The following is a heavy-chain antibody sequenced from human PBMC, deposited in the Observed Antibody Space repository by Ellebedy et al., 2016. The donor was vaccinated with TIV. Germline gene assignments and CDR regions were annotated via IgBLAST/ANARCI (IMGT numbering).Heavy chain of an antibody. CDR3: ARDVYSSGWSVEFDF. CDR2: INSSGGST. D-gene: IGHD6-19*01. Sequence: ASVKVSXXASGYSFTTYYMHWVRQAPGQGLEWMGIINSSGGSTSYAQKFQGRVSLTRDTSTSTVDMELSSLRSEDTAVYYCARDVYSSGWSVEFDFWGQGTLVTVSS. J-gene: IGHJ4*02. V-gene: IGHV1-46*01. CDR1: GYSFTTYY.